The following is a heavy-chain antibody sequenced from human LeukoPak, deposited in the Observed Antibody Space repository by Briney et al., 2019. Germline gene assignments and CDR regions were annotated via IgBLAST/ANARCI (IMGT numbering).Heavy chain of an antibody. D-gene: IGHD3-22*01. CDR1: RFTFSTYS. J-gene: IGHJ2*01. CDR3: ARALDAGGYYDSRYFDL. CDR2: ISSRSTYI. Sequence: GGSLRLSCAASRFTFSTYSMNWVRQAPGKGLEWVSSISSRSTYIYYADSVKGRFTISRDNAKNSLYLQMNSLRAGDTAVYYCARALDAGGYYDSRYFDLWGRGTLVTVSS. V-gene: IGHV3-21*01.